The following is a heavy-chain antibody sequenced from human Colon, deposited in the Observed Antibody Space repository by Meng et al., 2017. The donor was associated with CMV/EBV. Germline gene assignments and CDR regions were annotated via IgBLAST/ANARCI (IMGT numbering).Heavy chain of an antibody. J-gene: IGHJ3*02. Sequence: GESLKISCAASGFTFSNYWMTWLRQAPGRGLELVAHIKEDGSEKYFVGSVKGRFTISRDNAKNSLYLQMNSLRAEDTAVYYCARDPFIKAFDIWGQGTMVPSPQ. CDR3: ARDPFIKAFDI. V-gene: IGHV3-7*01. CDR2: IKEDGSEK. CDR1: GFTFSNYW.